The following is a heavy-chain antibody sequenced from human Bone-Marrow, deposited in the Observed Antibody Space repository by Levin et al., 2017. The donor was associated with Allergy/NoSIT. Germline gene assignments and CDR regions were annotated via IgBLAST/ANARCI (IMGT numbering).Heavy chain of an antibody. J-gene: IGHJ4*02. V-gene: IGHV4-34*01. Sequence: SETLSLTCAVYGGSFSGYYWSWIRQPPGKGLEWIGEINHSGSTNYNPSLKSRVTISVDTSKNQFSLKLSSVTAADTAVYYCAREAARGIDYWGQGTLVTVSS. CDR1: GGSFSGYY. CDR2: INHSGST. CDR3: AREAARGIDY. D-gene: IGHD6-6*01.